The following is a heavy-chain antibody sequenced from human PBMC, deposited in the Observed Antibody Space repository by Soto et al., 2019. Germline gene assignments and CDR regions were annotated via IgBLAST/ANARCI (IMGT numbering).Heavy chain of an antibody. CDR1: GGSFSGYY. V-gene: IGHV4-34*01. CDR3: AGLQTGTSAGTFDY. D-gene: IGHD6-13*01. J-gene: IGHJ4*02. CDR2: INHSGST. Sequence: SETLSLTCAVYGGSFSGYYWSWIRQPPGKGLEWIGEINHSGSTNYNPSLKSRVTISVDTSKNQFSLKLSSVTAADTAVYYCAGLQTGTSAGTFDYWGQGTLVPVSS.